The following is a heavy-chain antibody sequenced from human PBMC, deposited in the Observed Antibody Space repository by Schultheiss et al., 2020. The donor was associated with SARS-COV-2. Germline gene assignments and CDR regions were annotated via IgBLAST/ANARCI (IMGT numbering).Heavy chain of an antibody. Sequence: GASLKISCKGSGYSFTSYWIGWVRQMPGNGLEWMGIIYPDDSDTRYSPSFQDQVTLSVDKSINTAYLQWSSLRASDTAMYYCARQSARVGHLASLDFWGQGTLVTVSS. CDR3: ARQSARVGHLASLDF. D-gene: IGHD3-16*02. CDR2: IYPDDSDT. V-gene: IGHV5-51*01. CDR1: GYSFTSYW. J-gene: IGHJ4*02.